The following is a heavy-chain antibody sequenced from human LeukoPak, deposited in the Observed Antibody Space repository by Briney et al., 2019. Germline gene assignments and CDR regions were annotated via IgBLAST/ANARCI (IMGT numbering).Heavy chain of an antibody. D-gene: IGHD2-8*01. CDR1: GYSISSGYY. V-gene: IGHV4-38-2*02. J-gene: IGHJ4*02. CDR3: ARDKMVYAIEVLDY. Sequence: SETLSLTCTVSGYSISSGYYWGWIRQPPGKGLEWIGSIYHSGSTYYNPSLKSRVTISVDTSKNQFSLKLSSVTAADTAVYYCARDKMVYAIEVLDYWGQGTLVTVSS. CDR2: IYHSGST.